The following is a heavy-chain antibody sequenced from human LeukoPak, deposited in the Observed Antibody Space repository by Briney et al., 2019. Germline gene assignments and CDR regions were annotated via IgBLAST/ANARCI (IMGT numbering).Heavy chain of an antibody. CDR1: GGSISSSSYY. J-gene: IGHJ4*02. Sequence: SETLSLTCTVSGGSISSSSYYWGWIRQPPGKGLEWIGSIYYSGSTYSNPSLQSRVTISVDTSKNQFSLKLGSVTAADTAVYYCARSAIEQGYYYDSSGYFWYWGQGTLVTVSS. CDR2: IYYSGST. D-gene: IGHD3-22*01. CDR3: ARSAIEQGYYYDSSGYFWY. V-gene: IGHV4-39*07.